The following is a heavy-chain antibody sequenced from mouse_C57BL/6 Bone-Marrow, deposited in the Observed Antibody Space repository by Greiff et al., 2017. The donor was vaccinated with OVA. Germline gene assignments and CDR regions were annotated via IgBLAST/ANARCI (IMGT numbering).Heavy chain of an antibody. CDR1: GYAFTNYL. J-gene: IGHJ3*01. V-gene: IGHV1-54*01. D-gene: IGHD1-1*01. CDR2: INPGSGGT. Sequence: QVQLQQSGAELVRPGTSVKVSCKASGYAFTNYLIEWVKQRPGQGLEWIGVINPGSGGTNYNEKFKGKATLTADKSSSTAYMQLSSLTSEDSAVYVCARGPYYYGSRWFAYWGQGTLVTVSA. CDR3: ARGPYYYGSRWFAY.